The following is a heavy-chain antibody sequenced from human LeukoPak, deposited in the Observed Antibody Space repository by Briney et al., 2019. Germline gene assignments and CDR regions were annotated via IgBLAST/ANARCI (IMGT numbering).Heavy chain of an antibody. J-gene: IGHJ4*02. Sequence: ASVKVSCKASGYTFTGYYMHWVRQAPGQGLEWMGGIIPIFGTANYAQKFQGRVAITADESTSTAYMELSSLRSEDTAVYYCARSYYYDSSGLDYWGQGTLVTVSS. CDR3: ARSYYYDSSGLDY. D-gene: IGHD3-22*01. V-gene: IGHV1-69*13. CDR2: IIPIFGTA. CDR1: GYTFTGYY.